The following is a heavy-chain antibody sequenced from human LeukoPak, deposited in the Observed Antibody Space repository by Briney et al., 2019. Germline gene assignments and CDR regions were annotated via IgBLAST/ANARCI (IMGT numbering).Heavy chain of an antibody. D-gene: IGHD2-21*01. CDR1: GFTFGDYA. CDR3: TSDPEYCGGDCYSFDY. V-gene: IGHV3-49*04. J-gene: IGHJ4*02. Sequence: PGGSLRLSCTASGFTFGDYAMSWVRQAPGKGLEWVGSIRSKAYGGTTEYAASVKGRFTISRDDSKSIAYLQMNSLKTEDTAVYYCTSDPEYCGGDCYSFDYWGQGTLVTVSP. CDR2: IRSKAYGGTT.